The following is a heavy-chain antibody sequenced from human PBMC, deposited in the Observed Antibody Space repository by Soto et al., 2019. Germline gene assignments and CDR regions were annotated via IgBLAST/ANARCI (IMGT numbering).Heavy chain of an antibody. CDR3: TRGGHVVVVTAALDY. CDR1: GDTFTDYY. Sequence: QVQLVQSGAEVKKPGASVKVSCKASGDTFTDYYIHWVRQAPGQGLEWMGTVNPSGGHTTYAQHFLGRMSMTRDTSSSTLYMELTSLTSEDTAVYYCTRGGHVVVVTAALDYWGQGTLVTVSS. J-gene: IGHJ4*02. CDR2: VNPSGGHT. D-gene: IGHD2-21*02. V-gene: IGHV1-46*01.